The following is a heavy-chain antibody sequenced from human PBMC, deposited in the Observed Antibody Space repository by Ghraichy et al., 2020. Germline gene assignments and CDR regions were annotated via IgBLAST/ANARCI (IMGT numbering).Heavy chain of an antibody. D-gene: IGHD3-22*01. CDR2: ISNNGGTT. CDR1: GFTFSSYS. V-gene: IGHV3-64D*06. J-gene: IGHJ3*01. CDR3: VKAQYDASGYSGGALDF. Sequence: GESLNISCSASGFTFSSYSLHWVRQAPGKGLQHISAISNNGGTTFYADSVKGRFIISRDNSKQTLYLQMSSLGVDDTSVYYCVKAQYDASGYSGGALDFWGQGTVVTVSP.